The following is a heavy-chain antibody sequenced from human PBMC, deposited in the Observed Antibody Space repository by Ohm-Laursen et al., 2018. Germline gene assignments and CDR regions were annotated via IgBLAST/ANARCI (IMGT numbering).Heavy chain of an antibody. Sequence: ASVKVSCKSSGYTFTNYYMHWVRQAPGQGLEWMGIINTGGGSTSHAQKFQGRLTMTRDTSTSTVYMELSSLRSEDTAMYYCARGQPIDFWGQGILVTVSS. V-gene: IGHV1-46*01. CDR3: ARGQPIDF. CDR1: GYTFTNYY. J-gene: IGHJ4*02. CDR2: INTGGGST.